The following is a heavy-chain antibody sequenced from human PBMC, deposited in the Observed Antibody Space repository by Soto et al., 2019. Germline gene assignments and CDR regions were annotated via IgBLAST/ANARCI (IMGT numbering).Heavy chain of an antibody. J-gene: IGHJ4*02. CDR3: ARFRTLRVYFDY. CDR2: INPNSGGT. CDR1: GYTFTGYY. Sequence: ASVKVSCKASGYTFTGYYMHWVRQAPGQGLEWMGWINPNSGGTNYAQKFQGRVTMTRDTSISTAYMELSRLRSDDTAVYYCARFRTLRVYFDYWGQGTLVTSPQ. V-gene: IGHV1-2*02.